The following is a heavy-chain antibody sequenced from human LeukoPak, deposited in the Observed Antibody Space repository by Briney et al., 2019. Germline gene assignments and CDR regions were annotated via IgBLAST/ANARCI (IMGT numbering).Heavy chain of an antibody. CDR1: GGSISSGSYY. CDR2: LYTSGST. Sequence: SQTLSLTCTVSGGSISSGSYYWSWIRQPAGKGLEWIGRLYTSGSTNYNPSLESRVTISVDTSKNQFSLKLSSVTAADTAVYYCARDRYDSSAYYSDYWGQGTLVTVSS. D-gene: IGHD3-22*01. CDR3: ARDRYDSSAYYSDY. J-gene: IGHJ4*02. V-gene: IGHV4-61*02.